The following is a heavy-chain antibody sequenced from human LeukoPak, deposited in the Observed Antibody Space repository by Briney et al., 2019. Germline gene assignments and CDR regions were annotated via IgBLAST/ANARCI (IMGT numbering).Heavy chain of an antibody. CDR2: IKQDGRDK. Sequence: GRSLRLSCAASGVTFSSYWISWVRQAPGKGLEWVANIKQDGRDKYCGDSVKGRFTIPRDNAKNSLYLQINSLRAEDTAVYYCARKMVVGSYFDYWGQGTPVTVSS. V-gene: IGHV3-7*03. CDR3: ARKMVVGSYFDY. CDR1: GVTFSSYW. D-gene: IGHD2-15*01. J-gene: IGHJ4*02.